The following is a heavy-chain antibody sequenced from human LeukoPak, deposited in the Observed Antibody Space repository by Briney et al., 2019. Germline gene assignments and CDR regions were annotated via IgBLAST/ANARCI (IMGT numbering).Heavy chain of an antibody. V-gene: IGHV4-39*07. CDR2: IYYSGST. J-gene: IGHJ4*02. CDR3: ARLAVVTTLIDY. CDR1: GGSISSGSYY. D-gene: IGHD4-23*01. Sequence: SVTLSLTCTVSGGSISSGSYYWVWIRQPPGKGLEWIGSIYYSGSTYYNPSLKSRVTISVDTSKNQFSLKRSSVTAADTAVYYCARLAVVTTLIDYWGQGTLVTVSS.